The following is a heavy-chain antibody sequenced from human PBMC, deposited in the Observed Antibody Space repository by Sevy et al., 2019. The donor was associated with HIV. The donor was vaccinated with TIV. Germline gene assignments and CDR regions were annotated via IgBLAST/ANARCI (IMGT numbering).Heavy chain of an antibody. CDR3: ARGRMDIVVVTAIPHFDY. V-gene: IGHV3-20*04. CDR2: INWNGGST. Sequence: GGSLRLSCAASGFTFDDYGMSWVRQAPGKGLEWVSGINWNGGSTGYADSVKGRFTSSRDNAKNSLYLQMNSVRAEDTALYYCARGRMDIVVVTAIPHFDYWGQGTLVTVSS. CDR1: GFTFDDYG. J-gene: IGHJ4*02. D-gene: IGHD2-21*02.